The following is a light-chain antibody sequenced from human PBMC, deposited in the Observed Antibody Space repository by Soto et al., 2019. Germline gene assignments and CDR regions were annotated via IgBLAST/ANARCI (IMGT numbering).Light chain of an antibody. J-gene: IGLJ1*01. CDR3: SSYTISSTLYV. V-gene: IGLV2-14*01. Sequence: QSVLTQPASVSGSPGQSITISCTGXSSDVGGYNYVSWYQQHPGKAPKLMIYDVSNRPSGVSNRFSGSKSGNTTSLTISGLQAEDEADYYCSSYTISSTLYVFGTGTKVTVL. CDR1: SSDVGGYNY. CDR2: DVS.